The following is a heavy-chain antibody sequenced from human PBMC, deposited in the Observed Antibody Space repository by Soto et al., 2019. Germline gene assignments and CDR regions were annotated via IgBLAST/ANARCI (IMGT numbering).Heavy chain of an antibody. Sequence: GASVKVSCKSSGYTFSMSGISWVRQAPGQGLEWMGWISGYNGNTNYEQKFQDRVTMTTDTTTNTAYMELRSLRSDDTAVYYCAREGPRPYYYYGMDVWGKGTTVTVSS. CDR1: GYTFSMSG. J-gene: IGHJ6*04. V-gene: IGHV1-18*01. CDR3: AREGPRPYYYYGMDV. CDR2: ISGYNGNT.